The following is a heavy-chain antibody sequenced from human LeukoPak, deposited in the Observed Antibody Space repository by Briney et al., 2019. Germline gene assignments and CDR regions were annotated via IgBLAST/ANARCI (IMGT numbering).Heavy chain of an antibody. J-gene: IGHJ6*02. D-gene: IGHD3-10*01. CDR2: ISSNGDNT. CDR3: VKDGSSGSYSYYYGMDV. V-gene: IGHV3-64D*06. Sequence: GGSLRFSCAASGFTFSDYAIHWVRQAPGKGLEYVSAISSNGDNTYYADSVKGRFTISRDNSKNTLYLQMSSLRAEDTAVYYCVKDGSSGSYSYYYGMDVWGQGTTVTVSS. CDR1: GFTFSDYA.